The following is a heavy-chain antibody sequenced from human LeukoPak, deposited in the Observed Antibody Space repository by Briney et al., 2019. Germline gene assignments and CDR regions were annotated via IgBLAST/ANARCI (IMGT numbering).Heavy chain of an antibody. J-gene: IGHJ6*02. CDR3: ARLRDYYYNYAMDV. Sequence: SSETLSLTCTVSGGSSSSYYWSWIRQPPGKGLEWIGYMYYSGSTNYNASLKSRVTISVDTSKNQFSLNLRSVTAADTAVYYCARLRDYYYNYAMDVWGQGTTVTVSS. CDR1: GGSSSSYY. CDR2: MYYSGST. D-gene: IGHD3-10*01. V-gene: IGHV4-59*08.